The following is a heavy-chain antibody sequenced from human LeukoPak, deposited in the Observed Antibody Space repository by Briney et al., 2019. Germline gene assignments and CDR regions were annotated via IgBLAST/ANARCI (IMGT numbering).Heavy chain of an antibody. Sequence: SVKVSCKASGGTFSSYAISWVRQAPGQGLEWMGGIIPIFGTANYAQKFQGRVTITADESTSTAYMELSSLRSEDTAVYYCAGGVRGVINFDYWGQGTLVTVSS. CDR1: GGTFSSYA. CDR3: AGGVRGVINFDY. D-gene: IGHD3-10*01. V-gene: IGHV1-69*13. J-gene: IGHJ4*02. CDR2: IIPIFGTA.